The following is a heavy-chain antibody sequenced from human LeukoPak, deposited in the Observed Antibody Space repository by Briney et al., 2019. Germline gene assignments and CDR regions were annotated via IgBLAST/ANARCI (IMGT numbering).Heavy chain of an antibody. V-gene: IGHV3-21*01. CDR2: ISSSSSYI. D-gene: IGHD5-18*01. J-gene: IGHJ4*02. CDR3: ARPIDTAMGGY. Sequence: PGGSVRLSCAASGFTFSSYSMNWVRQAPGKGLEWVSSISSSSSYIYYADSVKGRFTISRDNAKNSLYLQMNSLRAEDTAVYYCARPIDTAMGGYWGQGTLVTVSS. CDR1: GFTFSSYS.